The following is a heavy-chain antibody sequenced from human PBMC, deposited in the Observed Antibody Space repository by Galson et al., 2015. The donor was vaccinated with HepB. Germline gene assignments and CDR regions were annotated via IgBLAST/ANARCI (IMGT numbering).Heavy chain of an antibody. J-gene: IGHJ5*02. V-gene: IGHV3-48*02. Sequence: SLRLSCAASGFTFSSYSMNWVRQAPGKGLEWVSYISSSSSTIYYADSVKGRFTISRGNAKNSLYLQMNSLRDEDTAVYYCARRIYYDSSGYYGGGNGWFDPWGQGTLVTVSS. CDR3: ARRIYYDSSGYYGGGNGWFDP. CDR1: GFTFSSYS. D-gene: IGHD3-22*01. CDR2: ISSSSSTI.